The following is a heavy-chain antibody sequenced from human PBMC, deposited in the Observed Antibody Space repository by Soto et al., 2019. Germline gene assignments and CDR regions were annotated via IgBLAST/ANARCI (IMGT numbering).Heavy chain of an antibody. Sequence: SETLSLTCTVSGGSISSSSYYWGWIRQPPGKGLEWIGSIYYSGSTYYNPSLKIRVTISVDTSKNQFSLKLSSVTAADTAVYYCARHHYDSSGYYYVFWFDPWGQGTLVTVSS. V-gene: IGHV4-39*01. CDR3: ARHHYDSSGYYYVFWFDP. CDR1: GGSISSSSYY. CDR2: IYYSGST. D-gene: IGHD3-22*01. J-gene: IGHJ5*02.